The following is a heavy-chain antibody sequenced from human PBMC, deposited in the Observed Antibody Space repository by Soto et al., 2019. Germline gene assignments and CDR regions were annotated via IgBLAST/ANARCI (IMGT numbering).Heavy chain of an antibody. CDR1: GFTFKHFG. CDR2: IWYDGSDK. D-gene: IGHD1-1*01. V-gene: IGHV3-33*01. J-gene: IGHJ5*02. Sequence: QVQLVESGGGVVQPGMSLRLSCAASGFTFKHFGMHWVRQAPGKGLEWVAIIWYDGSDKKYADSVKGRFTISRDNSANTLYLQMNSLTVDDTAVYYCGRDQGTASSGTLGGWFDPWGQGTLVTVSS. CDR3: GRDQGTASSGTLGGWFDP.